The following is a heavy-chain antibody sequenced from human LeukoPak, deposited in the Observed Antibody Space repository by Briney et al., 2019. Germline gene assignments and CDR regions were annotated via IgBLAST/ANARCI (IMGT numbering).Heavy chain of an antibody. CDR1: GYTFTSYG. CDR3: ARGELWFGELLQDY. V-gene: IGHV1-18*04. D-gene: IGHD3-10*01. J-gene: IGHJ4*02. CDR2: ISAYNGNT. Sequence: ASVKVSCKASGYTFTSYGISWVRQAPGQGLEWMGWISAYNGNTNYAQKVQGRVTMTTDTSTSTAYMELRSLRSDDTAVYYCARGELWFGELLQDYWGQGTLVTVSS.